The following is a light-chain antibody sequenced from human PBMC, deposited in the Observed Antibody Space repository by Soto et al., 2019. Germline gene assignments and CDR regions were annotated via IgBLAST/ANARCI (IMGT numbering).Light chain of an antibody. Sequence: SYELTQPPSVSVAPGKTARITCGGNNIGSKSVHWYQQKPGQAPVLVIYYDSDRPSGIPERFSGSNSGNTATLTISRVEAGDEADYYSQVSDSSSDYVFGTGTKVTVL. V-gene: IGLV3-21*04. CDR3: QVSDSSSDYV. CDR1: NIGSKS. CDR2: YDS. J-gene: IGLJ1*01.